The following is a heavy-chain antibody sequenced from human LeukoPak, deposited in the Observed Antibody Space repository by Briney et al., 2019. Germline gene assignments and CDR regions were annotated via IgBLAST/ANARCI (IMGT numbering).Heavy chain of an antibody. CDR3: ARLLRVGERLQLPARGYDYYYYMDV. Sequence: PSETMSLTCTVSGGSISSDYWSWIRQPPGGGLEWIGYIYYSGRTIYYSWSTNYNPSLETRVAISVDTSKNQFSLKVNSVTAADAAVYYCARLLRVGERLQLPARGYDYYYYMDVWGKGATVTVSS. CDR1: GGSISSDY. CDR2: IYYSGRTIYYSWST. J-gene: IGHJ6*03. D-gene: IGHD5-24*01. V-gene: IGHV4-59*01.